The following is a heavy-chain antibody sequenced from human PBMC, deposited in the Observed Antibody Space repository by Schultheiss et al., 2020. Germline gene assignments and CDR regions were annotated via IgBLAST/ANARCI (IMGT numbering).Heavy chain of an antibody. Sequence: GGSLRLSCAASGFTFSSYGMHWVRQAPGGGLLWVAVISYDGSNKYYADSVKGRFTISRDNSKNTLYLQMNSLRAEDTAVYYCARDGVEIFGSLDVWGQGTTVTVFS. CDR3: ARDGVEIFGSLDV. V-gene: IGHV3-30*03. D-gene: IGHD3-3*01. J-gene: IGHJ6*02. CDR2: ISYDGSNK. CDR1: GFTFSSYG.